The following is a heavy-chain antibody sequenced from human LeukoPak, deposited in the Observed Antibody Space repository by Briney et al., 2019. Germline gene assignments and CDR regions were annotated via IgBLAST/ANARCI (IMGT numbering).Heavy chain of an antibody. D-gene: IGHD6-13*01. CDR1: GGSISSSSYY. CDR3: ARPVAVAGSYYFDS. Sequence: SETLSLTCTVSGGSISSSSYYWGWIRQPPGKGLEWIGSIYYSGSTYYNPSLKSRVTKSVDTSKNQFSLKLSSVTAADTAVYYCARPVAVAGSYYFDSWGQGTLVTVSS. J-gene: IGHJ4*02. CDR2: IYYSGST. V-gene: IGHV4-39*01.